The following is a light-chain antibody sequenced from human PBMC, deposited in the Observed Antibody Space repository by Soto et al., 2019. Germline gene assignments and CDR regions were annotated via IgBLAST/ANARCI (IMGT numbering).Light chain of an antibody. V-gene: IGKV1-5*03. Sequence: DIPMTQSPSTLSASVGDRVTITCRASQSISASLAWYQQKPGKAPKPLIYKASSLETGVPSRFSGSGSGTEFTLTISSLQPDDFATYFCQHMATFGQRTKVEIK. J-gene: IGKJ1*01. CDR3: QHMAT. CDR1: QSISAS. CDR2: KAS.